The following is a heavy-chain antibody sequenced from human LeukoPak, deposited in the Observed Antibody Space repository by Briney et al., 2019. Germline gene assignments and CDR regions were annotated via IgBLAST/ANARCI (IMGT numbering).Heavy chain of an antibody. V-gene: IGHV3-30*02. CDR3: AKAGTYCSSTSCSFDY. D-gene: IGHD2-2*01. Sequence: PGGSLRLSCAASGFTFSSYGMHWVRQAPGKGLEWVAFIRYGGSNKYYADSVKGRFTISRDNSKNTLYLQMNSLRAEDTAVYYCAKAGTYCSSTSCSFDYWGQGTLVTVSS. CDR1: GFTFSSYG. J-gene: IGHJ4*02. CDR2: IRYGGSNK.